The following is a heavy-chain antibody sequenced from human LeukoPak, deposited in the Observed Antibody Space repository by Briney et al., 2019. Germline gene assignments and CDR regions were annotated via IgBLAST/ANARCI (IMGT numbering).Heavy chain of an antibody. J-gene: IGHJ4*02. D-gene: IGHD3-10*01. CDR3: ARGCGSGRYCRY. CDR1: GGSFSGYH. V-gene: IGHV4-34*01. CDR2: INHSGST. Sequence: SETLSLTCAVYGGSFSGYHWSWIRQPPGKGLEWIGEINHSGSTNYNPSLKSRVTISVDTSKNQFSLKLSSVTAADTAVYYCARGCGSGRYCRYWGQGTLVTVSS.